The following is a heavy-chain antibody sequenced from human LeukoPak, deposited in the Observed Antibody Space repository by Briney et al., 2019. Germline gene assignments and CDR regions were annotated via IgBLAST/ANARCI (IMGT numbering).Heavy chain of an antibody. J-gene: IGHJ4*02. CDR3: ARSLGYCTNGVCPSYFDY. CDR2: ISWNSGSI. CDR1: GFTFDDYA. Sequence: GRSLRLSCAASGFTFDDYAMHWVRQAPGKGLEWVSGISWNSGSIGYADSVKGRFTISRDNAKNSLYLQMNSLRAEDTALYYCARSLGYCTNGVCPSYFDYWGQGTLVTVSS. D-gene: IGHD2-8*01. V-gene: IGHV3-9*01.